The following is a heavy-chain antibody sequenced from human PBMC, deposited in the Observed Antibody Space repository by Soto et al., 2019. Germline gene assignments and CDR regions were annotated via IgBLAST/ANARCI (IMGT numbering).Heavy chain of an antibody. J-gene: IGHJ4*02. CDR2: IDPSGGYT. V-gene: IGHV1-46*01. Sequence: ASVKVSCKASGYIFTNYYIYWVRHAPGQGLERMGTIDPSGGYTTFAQNFRGRLTMTRDTSTGTIYMELSSLRSEDTAVYYCARPPVPAGTALFYFDYWGPGTLVTVSS. CDR1: GYIFTNYY. D-gene: IGHD6-13*01. CDR3: ARPPVPAGTALFYFDY.